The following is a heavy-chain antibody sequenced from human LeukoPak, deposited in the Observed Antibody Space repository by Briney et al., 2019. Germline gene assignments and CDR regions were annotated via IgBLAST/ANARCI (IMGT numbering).Heavy chain of an antibody. D-gene: IGHD5-24*01. CDR3: AGKTRDGYDDGRFDF. V-gene: IGHV3-48*03. Sequence: GGSLRLSCAGSGFTFYTFEMNWVRQAPGKGLEWISYITTTGRSTYYADSVEGRFTMSRDNTKNSVYLQMDSLRTDDTAVYYCAGKTRDGYDDGRFDFWGQGTLLTVSS. CDR1: GFTFYTFE. J-gene: IGHJ4*02. CDR2: ITTTGRST.